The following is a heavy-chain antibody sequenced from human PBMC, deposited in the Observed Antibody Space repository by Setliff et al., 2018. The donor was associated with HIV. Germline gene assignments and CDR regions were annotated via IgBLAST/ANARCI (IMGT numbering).Heavy chain of an antibody. CDR2: INSDGSST. Sequence: PGGSLRLSCAASGFTFSSYWMHWVRQAPGKGLVWVSHINSDGSSTSYADSVKGRFNISRDNAKNTLYLQMNSLRAEDTAVYYCARGATDRYCSNGVCLNLDCWGQGALVTVSS. D-gene: IGHD2-8*01. CDR1: GFTFSSYW. J-gene: IGHJ4*02. V-gene: IGHV3-74*01. CDR3: ARGATDRYCSNGVCLNLDC.